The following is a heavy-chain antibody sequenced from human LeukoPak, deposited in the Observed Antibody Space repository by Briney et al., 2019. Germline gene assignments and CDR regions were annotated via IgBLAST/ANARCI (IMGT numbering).Heavy chain of an antibody. CDR3: ARSGGLQIEAFDI. Sequence: PSETLSLTCAVYGGSFSGYYWSWIRQPPGKGLEWIGEINHSGSTNYNPSLKSRVTISVDTSKNQFSLKLSSVTAADTAVYYCARSGGLQIEAFDIWGQGTMVTVSS. D-gene: IGHD3-10*01. CDR2: INHSGST. V-gene: IGHV4-34*01. CDR1: GGSFSGYY. J-gene: IGHJ3*02.